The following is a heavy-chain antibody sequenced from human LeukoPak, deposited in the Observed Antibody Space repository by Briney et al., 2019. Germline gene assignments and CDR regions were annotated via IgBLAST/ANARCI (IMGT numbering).Heavy chain of an antibody. Sequence: GESLKISCKGSGYSFTNYWIGWVRQMPGKGLEWMVIIYPSDSDTRYSPSFQGQVTISADKSISTAYLQWRSLKASDTAMYFCARSIAARPTYYYYGMDVWGQGTTVTVSS. CDR1: GYSFTNYW. V-gene: IGHV5-51*01. J-gene: IGHJ6*02. D-gene: IGHD6-6*01. CDR3: ARSIAARPTYYYYGMDV. CDR2: IYPSDSDT.